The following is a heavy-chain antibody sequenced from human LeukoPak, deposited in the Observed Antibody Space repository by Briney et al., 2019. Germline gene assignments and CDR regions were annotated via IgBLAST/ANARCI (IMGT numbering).Heavy chain of an antibody. CDR2: FSGSGGST. Sequence: GGSLRLSCAAPGFTFSSYAMSWVRQAPGKGLEWVSAFSGSGGSTYYADSVKGRFTISRDNSKNTLYLQMNSLRAEDTAVYYCAKDREIVVVTGIFDYWGQGTLVTVPS. V-gene: IGHV3-23*01. CDR1: GFTFSSYA. D-gene: IGHD2-21*02. CDR3: AKDREIVVVTGIFDY. J-gene: IGHJ4*02.